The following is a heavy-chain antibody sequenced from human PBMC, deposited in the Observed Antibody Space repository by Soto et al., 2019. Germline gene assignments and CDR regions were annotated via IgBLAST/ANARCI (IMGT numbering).Heavy chain of an antibody. V-gene: IGHV4-4*07. J-gene: IGHJ5*02. CDR1: GCSITSYY. CDR2: VYSSGGT. Sequence: PSESLSLTCTFSGCSITSYYWTWIRQPAGKGLEWIGRVYSSGGTHYNPSLKSRVTISLDTSKNQFSLRLLSVTDADTAVYFCARGQRFSDWFDPWGQGTLVTVSS. CDR3: ARGQRFSDWFDP. D-gene: IGHD3-3*01.